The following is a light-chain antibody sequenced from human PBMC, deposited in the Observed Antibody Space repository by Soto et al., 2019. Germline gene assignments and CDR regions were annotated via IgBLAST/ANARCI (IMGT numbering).Light chain of an antibody. J-gene: IGKJ4*01. Sequence: DIQMTQSPSSLSASVGDRVTITCRASQSISSYLNWYQHKPGEAPKLLIFAASSLESGVPSRFSGSGSGTDFSLTISSLQPEDFATYYCQQSYSAPPVTFGGGTKVEIK. V-gene: IGKV1-39*01. CDR2: AAS. CDR1: QSISSY. CDR3: QQSYSAPPVT.